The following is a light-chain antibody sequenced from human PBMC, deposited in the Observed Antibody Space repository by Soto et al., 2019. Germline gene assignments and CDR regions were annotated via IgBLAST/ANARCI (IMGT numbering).Light chain of an antibody. CDR1: QTISSW. J-gene: IGKJ1*01. V-gene: IGKV1-5*03. CDR3: QHYNSYSEA. Sequence: DIQMTQSPSTLSGSVGYRVTITCRASQTISSWLAWYQQKPGKAPKLLIYKASTLKSGVPSRFSGSGSGTEFPLTISSLQPDDFATYYCQHYNSYSEAFGQGTKVELK. CDR2: KAS.